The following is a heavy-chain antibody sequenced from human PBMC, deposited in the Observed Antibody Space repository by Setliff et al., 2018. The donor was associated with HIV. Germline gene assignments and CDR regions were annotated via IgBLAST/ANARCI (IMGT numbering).Heavy chain of an antibody. D-gene: IGHD1-1*01. CDR3: ARGRAALDGYNGGLPYYMDV. J-gene: IGHJ6*03. Sequence: ASVKVSCKASGYTFTSSDLNWVRQATGQGLEWMGWMNPHSGNTGYAQNFQGRVTMTRNISISTAYMELSSLRYEDTAVYFCARGRAALDGYNGGLPYYMDVWGKGTTVTVSS. V-gene: IGHV1-8*01. CDR2: MNPHSGNT. CDR1: GYTFTSSD.